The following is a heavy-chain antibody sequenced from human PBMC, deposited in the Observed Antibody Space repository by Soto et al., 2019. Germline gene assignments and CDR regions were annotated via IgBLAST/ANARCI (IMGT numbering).Heavy chain of an antibody. V-gene: IGHV3-30-3*01. J-gene: IGHJ6*02. D-gene: IGHD6-6*01. Sequence: GGSLRLSCAASGFTVSSNYMSWVRQAPGKGLEWVAVISYDGSNKYYADSVKGRFTISRDNSKNTLYLQMNSLRAEDTAVYYCAREYSSSYYYYYYGMDVWGQGTTVTVSS. CDR2: ISYDGSNK. CDR1: GFTVSSNY. CDR3: AREYSSSYYYYYYGMDV.